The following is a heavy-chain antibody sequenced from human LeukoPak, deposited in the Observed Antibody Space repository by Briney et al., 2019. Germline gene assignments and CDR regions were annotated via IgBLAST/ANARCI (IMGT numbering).Heavy chain of an antibody. CDR1: GFTFSSYE. D-gene: IGHD4-17*01. CDR3: AREHSYGDYYYYGMDV. Sequence: GGSLRLSCAASGFTFSSYEMNWVRQAPGKGLEWVSYISSSGSTIYYADSVKGRFTISRDNAKNSLYLQMNSLRAEDTAVYYCAREHSYGDYYYYGMDVWGQGTTVTVSS. V-gene: IGHV3-48*03. CDR2: ISSSGSTI. J-gene: IGHJ6*02.